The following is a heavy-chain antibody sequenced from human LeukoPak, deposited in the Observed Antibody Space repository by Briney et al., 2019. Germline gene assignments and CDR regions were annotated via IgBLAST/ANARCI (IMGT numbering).Heavy chain of an antibody. D-gene: IGHD5-12*01. Sequence: ASVNVSCKASGYTFTSYGISWVRQAPGQGLEWMGWISAYNGNTNYAQKLQGRVTMTTDTSTSTAYMELRSLRSDDTAVYYCARGLVATSEIGGDFDYWGQGTLVTVSS. CDR2: ISAYNGNT. J-gene: IGHJ4*02. CDR3: ARGLVATSEIGGDFDY. V-gene: IGHV1-18*01. CDR1: GYTFTSYG.